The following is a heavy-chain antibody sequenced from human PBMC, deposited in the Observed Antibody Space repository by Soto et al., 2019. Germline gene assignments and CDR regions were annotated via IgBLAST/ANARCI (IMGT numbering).Heavy chain of an antibody. V-gene: IGHV4-59*08. CDR1: GGSISSYY. D-gene: IGHD3-9*01. J-gene: IGHJ4*02. CDR3: ARHSPDFDWLSQFDY. CDR2: IFYFGST. Sequence: QVQLQESGPGLVKPSETLSLTCTVSGGSISSYYWSWIRQTPGKGLEWIGYIFYFGSTNYNPSLKSRLTLSIGTSKNQLSLKLSSVTAADTAVYYCARHSPDFDWLSQFDYWGQGTLVTVSS.